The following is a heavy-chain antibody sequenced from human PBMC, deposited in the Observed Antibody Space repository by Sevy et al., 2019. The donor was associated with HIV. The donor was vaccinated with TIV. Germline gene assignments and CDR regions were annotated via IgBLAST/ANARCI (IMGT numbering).Heavy chain of an antibody. Sequence: GGSLRLSCAASGFSFNNHWMSWVRQAPEKGLEWVANIKHDGSEKYYADSLEGRFAVSRDNAKNSLFLQINSLRVEDTAVYFCARDRTGLQSFNYLLSTYFDSWGQGTLVTVSS. CDR2: IKHDGSEK. D-gene: IGHD3-9*01. CDR3: ARDRTGLQSFNYLLSTYFDS. V-gene: IGHV3-7*01. CDR1: GFSFNNHW. J-gene: IGHJ4*02.